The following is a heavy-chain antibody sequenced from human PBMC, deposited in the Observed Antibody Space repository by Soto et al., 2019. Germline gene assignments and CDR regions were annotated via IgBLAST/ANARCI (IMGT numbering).Heavy chain of an antibody. V-gene: IGHV3-23*01. J-gene: IGHJ5*02. CDR2: ISGSGGST. CDR1: GFTFSSYA. CDR3: AKIFFYCSGGSCYSRWFDP. Sequence: GGSLRLSCAASGFTFSSYAMSWVRQAPGKGLEWVSAISGSGGSTYYADSVKGRFTISRDNSKNTLYLPMNSLRAEDTAVFYCAKIFFYCSGGSCYSRWFDPWGQGTLVTVSS. D-gene: IGHD2-15*01.